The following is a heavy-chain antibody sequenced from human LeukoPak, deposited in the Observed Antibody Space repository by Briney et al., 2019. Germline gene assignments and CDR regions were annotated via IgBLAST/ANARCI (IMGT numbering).Heavy chain of an antibody. Sequence: GGSLRLSCAASGFTFSSDSMNWARQAPGKGLEWVSSISSSSSYNYYADSVKGRFTISRDNAKNSLYLQMTSLRAEDTAVYYCARESRLRFLEWLPSANFYMDVWGKGTTVTVSS. D-gene: IGHD3-3*01. V-gene: IGHV3-21*01. CDR2: ISSSSSYN. CDR1: GFTFSSDS. CDR3: ARESRLRFLEWLPSANFYMDV. J-gene: IGHJ6*03.